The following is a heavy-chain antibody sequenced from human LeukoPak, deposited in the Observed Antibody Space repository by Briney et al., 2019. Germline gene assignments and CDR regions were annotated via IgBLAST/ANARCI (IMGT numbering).Heavy chain of an antibody. CDR2: INPNSGGT. V-gene: IGHV1-2*02. Sequence: ASVKVSCKASGYTFTGYYMHWVRQAPGQGLEWMGWINPNSGGTNYAQKFQGRVTMTRDTSISTAYMELSRPRSDDTAVYYCARRSSYYYDSSGYWFGYWGQGTLVTVSS. CDR3: ARRSSYYYDSSGYWFGY. CDR1: GYTFTGYY. D-gene: IGHD3-22*01. J-gene: IGHJ4*02.